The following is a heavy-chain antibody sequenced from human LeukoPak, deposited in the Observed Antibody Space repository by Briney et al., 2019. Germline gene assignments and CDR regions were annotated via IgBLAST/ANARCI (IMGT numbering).Heavy chain of an antibody. CDR2: MNGDGSQI. J-gene: IGHJ3*01. Sequence: GGSLRLSCAAAGFTFSGHWMSWVRQAPAKGLEWVAHMNGDGSQIYYMDFVKGRFTISRDNAKNSLYLQMNGLRAEDTAVYYCVAWGNSGNSWGQGTMVIVSS. V-gene: IGHV3-7*01. CDR3: VAWGNSGNS. CDR1: GFTFSGHW. D-gene: IGHD1-26*01.